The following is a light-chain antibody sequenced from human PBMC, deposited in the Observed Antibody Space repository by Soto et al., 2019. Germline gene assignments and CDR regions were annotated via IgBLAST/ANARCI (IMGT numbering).Light chain of an antibody. Sequence: EIVLTQSPATLSLSPGERATLSCRASQSVSSYLAWYQQKPGQAPRPLIYGASNRATGIPARFSGSGSGTDFTLTISSLEPEDSAVYYCLQRSNWLTFGGGTKVDIK. V-gene: IGKV3-11*01. CDR2: GAS. CDR3: LQRSNWLT. J-gene: IGKJ4*01. CDR1: QSVSSY.